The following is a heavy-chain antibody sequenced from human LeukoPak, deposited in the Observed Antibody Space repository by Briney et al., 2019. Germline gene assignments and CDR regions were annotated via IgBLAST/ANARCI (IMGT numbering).Heavy chain of an antibody. D-gene: IGHD2-2*02. CDR1: GFTFSSYG. Sequence: GGSLRLSCAASGFTFSSYGMHWVRQAPGKGREWVAVIWYDGSNKYYADSVKGRFTISRDNSKNTLYLQMNSLRAEDTAVYYCAREKGYCSSTSCYTGIGGPNAFDIWGQGTMVTVSS. CDR2: IWYDGSNK. J-gene: IGHJ3*02. V-gene: IGHV3-33*01. CDR3: AREKGYCSSTSCYTGIGGPNAFDI.